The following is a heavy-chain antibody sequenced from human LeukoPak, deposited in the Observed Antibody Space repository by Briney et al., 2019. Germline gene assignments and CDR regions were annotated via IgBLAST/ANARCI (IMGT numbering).Heavy chain of an antibody. Sequence: PSETLSLTCAVSGYSISSGYYWGWIRQPPGKGLEWIGSIYHSGSTYYIPSLKSRVTISVDTSKNQFSLKLSSVTAADTAVYYCARQVLVQLIDYWGQGTLVTVSS. V-gene: IGHV4-38-2*01. CDR1: GYSISSGYY. J-gene: IGHJ4*02. CDR2: IYHSGST. CDR3: ARQVLVQLIDY. D-gene: IGHD5-24*01.